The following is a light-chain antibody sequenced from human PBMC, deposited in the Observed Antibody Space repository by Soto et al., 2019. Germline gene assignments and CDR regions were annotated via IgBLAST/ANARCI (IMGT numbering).Light chain of an antibody. V-gene: IGKV3-11*01. CDR1: QSVDIS. CDR3: QQRSNWPPIT. Sequence: IVLAQSTGTLSLSPGERATLCCRDSQSVDISLAWYQQKPGQTPRLPIYGASTRATGIPARFSDSGSGTDFTLTISSLEPEDFAVYYCQQRSNWPPITFGQGTRLEIK. CDR2: GAS. J-gene: IGKJ5*01.